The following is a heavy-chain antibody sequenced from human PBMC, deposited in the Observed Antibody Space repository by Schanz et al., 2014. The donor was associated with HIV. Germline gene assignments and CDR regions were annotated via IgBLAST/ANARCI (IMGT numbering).Heavy chain of an antibody. CDR3: ARDKSNLGMDS. J-gene: IGHJ5*01. CDR1: GFSFSDYH. V-gene: IGHV3-11*01. Sequence: QVQLVESGGDLVKPGGSLRLSCTASGFSFSDYHMSWIRQAPGKGLEWVSSLSGSGSNIYYADSVKGRFTISRDNGKNSLFLQMNSLRAEDTAVYYCARDKSNLGMDSWGQGTLVSVSS. CDR2: LSGSGSNI.